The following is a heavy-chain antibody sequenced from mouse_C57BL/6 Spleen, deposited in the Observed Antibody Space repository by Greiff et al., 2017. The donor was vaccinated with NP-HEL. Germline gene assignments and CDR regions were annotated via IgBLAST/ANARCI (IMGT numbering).Heavy chain of an antibody. V-gene: IGHV14-4*01. Sequence: EVMLVESGAELVRPGASVKLSCTASGFNIKDDYMHWVKQRPEQGLEWIGWIDPENGDTEYASKFQGKATITADTSSNTAYLQLSSLTSEDTAVYYCTTDYGGDAMDYWGQGTSVTVSS. J-gene: IGHJ4*01. CDR1: GFNIKDDY. CDR2: IDPENGDT. CDR3: TTDYGGDAMDY. D-gene: IGHD1-1*02.